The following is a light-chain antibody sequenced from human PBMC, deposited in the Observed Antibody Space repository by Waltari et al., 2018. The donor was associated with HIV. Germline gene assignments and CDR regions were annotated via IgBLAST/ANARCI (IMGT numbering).Light chain of an antibody. CDR2: RAS. J-gene: IGKJ2*01. Sequence: EIVLTQSPGTLSFSPGERATLSCRASQGVSGNYLAWFQHKAGQAPTLLIYRASSRATGIPDRFSGSGSGTDFTLTISRLEPEDFALYYCQQYADSYTFGRGTKLEI. V-gene: IGKV3-20*01. CDR1: QGVSGNY. CDR3: QQYADSYT.